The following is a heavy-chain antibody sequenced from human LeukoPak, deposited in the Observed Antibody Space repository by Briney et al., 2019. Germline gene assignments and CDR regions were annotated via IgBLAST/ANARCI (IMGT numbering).Heavy chain of an antibody. CDR2: INHSGST. J-gene: IGHJ4*02. D-gene: IGHD4-17*01. CDR3: ARHRLRRPEFDY. V-gene: IGHV4-34*01. CDR1: GGSFSDYY. Sequence: PSETLSLTCAVYGGSFSDYYWNWIRQPPGKGLEWIGEINHSGSTNYNPSLKSRVTISVDTSKNQFSLKLSSVTAADTAVYYCARHRLRRPEFDYWGQGTLVTVSS.